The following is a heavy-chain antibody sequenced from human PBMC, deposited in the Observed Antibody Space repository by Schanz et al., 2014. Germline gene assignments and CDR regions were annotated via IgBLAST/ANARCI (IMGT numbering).Heavy chain of an antibody. D-gene: IGHD2-21*01. CDR3: ETRQGAVINNWYFDL. Sequence: EVQLLESGGGLVQPGGSLRLSCAVSGFTFSSYAMSWVRQAPGKGLEWVSTISGGGGGYRPYADSVKGRFTISRDNSITTMSLHMNRMSAADKDIYSCETRQGAVINNWYFDLWGRGTLVTVSS. J-gene: IGHJ2*01. CDR1: GFTFSSYA. V-gene: IGHV3-23*01. CDR2: ISGGGGGYR.